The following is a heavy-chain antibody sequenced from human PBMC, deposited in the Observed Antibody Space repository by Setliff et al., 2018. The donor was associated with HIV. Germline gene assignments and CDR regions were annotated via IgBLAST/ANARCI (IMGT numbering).Heavy chain of an antibody. CDR2: IHTGTGDT. CDR1: GYTFTTCS. J-gene: IGHJ4*02. CDR3: ARSTTAD. Sequence: ASVKVSCKASGYTFTTCSIHWVRQAPGQRPEWMGWIHTGTGDTKYSQKFQGRVTMTRDTSISTAYMELSRLRSDDTAVYYCARSTTADWGQGTMVTVSS. D-gene: IGHD4-17*01. V-gene: IGHV1-3*04.